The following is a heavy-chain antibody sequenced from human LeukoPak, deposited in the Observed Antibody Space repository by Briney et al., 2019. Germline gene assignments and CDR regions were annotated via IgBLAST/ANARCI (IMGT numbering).Heavy chain of an antibody. CDR1: GYTFSTYA. J-gene: IGHJ4*02. D-gene: IGHD3-3*01. CDR3: ARGHYDFWSGEGDYFDY. CDR2: INAGNGDT. Sequence: ASVKVSCKASGYTFSTYAMHWVRQAPGQRFEWMGWINAGNGDTKYSQESQGRVTITRDTSASTAYMELSSLRSEDMAVYYCARGHYDFWSGEGDYFDYWGQGTLVTVSS. V-gene: IGHV1-3*03.